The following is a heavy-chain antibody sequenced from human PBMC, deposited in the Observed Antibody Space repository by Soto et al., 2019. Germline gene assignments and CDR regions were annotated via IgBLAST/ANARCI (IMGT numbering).Heavy chain of an antibody. D-gene: IGHD3-16*01. J-gene: IGHJ4*02. V-gene: IGHV3-30*18. CDR2: LSYDGGNK. Sequence: SVGSLRLSCAASGFTFSTYGMHWVRQAPGKGLEWVTVLSYDGGNKYYADSVKGRFTISRDNSKNTLYLQMNSLRTEDTAVYYCAKDRDPYGAVYYFDYWGQGTLVTVSS. CDR3: AKDRDPYGAVYYFDY. CDR1: GFTFSTYG.